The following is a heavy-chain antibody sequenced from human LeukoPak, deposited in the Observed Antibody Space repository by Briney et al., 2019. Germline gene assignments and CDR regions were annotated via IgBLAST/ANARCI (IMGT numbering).Heavy chain of an antibody. Sequence: PGGSLRLSCAASGFTFDDYAMHWVRHAPGKGLEWVSGISWNSGSIGYADSVKGRFTISRDNAKNSLYLQMNSLRAEDTALYYCAKDILYYDSSGFGGFDYWGQGTLVTVSS. CDR3: AKDILYYDSSGFGGFDY. CDR1: GFTFDDYA. V-gene: IGHV3-9*01. CDR2: ISWNSGSI. D-gene: IGHD3-22*01. J-gene: IGHJ4*02.